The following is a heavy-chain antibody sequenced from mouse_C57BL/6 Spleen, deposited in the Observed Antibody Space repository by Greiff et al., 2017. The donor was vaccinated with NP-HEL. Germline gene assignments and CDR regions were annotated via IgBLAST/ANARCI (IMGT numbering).Heavy chain of an antibody. CDR2: IDPENGDT. CDR1: GFNIKDDY. CDR3: TYYGSRWYFDV. D-gene: IGHD1-1*01. J-gene: IGHJ1*03. V-gene: IGHV14-4*01. Sequence: VQLQQSGAELVRPGASVKLSCTASGFNIKDDYMHWVKQRPEQGLEWIGWIDPENGDTEYASKFQGKATITADTSSNTAYLQLSSLTSEDTAVYYCTYYGSRWYFDVWGTGTTVTVSS.